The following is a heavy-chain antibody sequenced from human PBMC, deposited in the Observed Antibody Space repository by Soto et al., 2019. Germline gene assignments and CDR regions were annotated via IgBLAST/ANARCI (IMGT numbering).Heavy chain of an antibody. CDR3: ARGWFGEFVSYFDY. D-gene: IGHD3-10*01. V-gene: IGHV3-53*05. CDR1: GFTVSSNY. J-gene: IGHJ4*02. CDR2: IYSGGST. Sequence: VGSLRLSCAASGFTVSSNYMSWVRQAPGKGLEWVSVIYSGGSTYYADSVKGRFTISRDNSKNTLYLQMNSLRSDDTAVYYCARGWFGEFVSYFDYWGQGTLVTVSS.